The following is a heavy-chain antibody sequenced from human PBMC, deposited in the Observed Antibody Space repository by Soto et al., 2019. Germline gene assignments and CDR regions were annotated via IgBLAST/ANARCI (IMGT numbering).Heavy chain of an antibody. D-gene: IGHD5-12*01. Sequence: PGESLKISCXGSGYSFNNYWIGWVRQMPGRGLEWMGIIYPGDSDTRYSPSFRGQVTISADKSISSAYLQWSSLKASDTAMYYCARQDGYALYYFDSWGQGTLVTVSS. J-gene: IGHJ4*02. V-gene: IGHV5-51*01. CDR2: IYPGDSDT. CDR1: GYSFNNYW. CDR3: ARQDGYALYYFDS.